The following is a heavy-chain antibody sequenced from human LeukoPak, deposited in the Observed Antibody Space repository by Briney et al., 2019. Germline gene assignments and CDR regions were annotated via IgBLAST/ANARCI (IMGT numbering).Heavy chain of an antibody. Sequence: ASVKVSCKASGYTFTGYYMHWVRQAPGQGLEWMGWINPNSGGTNYAQKFQGRVTMTRDTSISTAYMELIRLRSDDTAVYYCARGGGYCSSTSCYFAWFDPWGQGTLVTVSS. V-gene: IGHV1-2*02. CDR3: ARGGGYCSSTSCYFAWFDP. J-gene: IGHJ5*02. CDR2: INPNSGGT. CDR1: GYTFTGYY. D-gene: IGHD2-2*01.